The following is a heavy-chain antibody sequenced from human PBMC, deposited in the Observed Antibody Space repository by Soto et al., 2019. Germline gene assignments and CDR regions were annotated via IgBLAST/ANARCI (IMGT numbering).Heavy chain of an antibody. CDR2: INHSGST. Sequence: SETLSLTCAVYGGSLSGYYWSWIRQPPGKGLGWIGEINHSGSTNYNPSLKSRVTISVDTSKNQFSLKLSSVTAADTAVYYCARRKAAAGTFLSFYYYGMDVWGLGTTVTVS. V-gene: IGHV4-34*01. CDR1: GGSLSGYY. CDR3: ARRKAAAGTFLSFYYYGMDV. D-gene: IGHD6-13*01. J-gene: IGHJ6*02.